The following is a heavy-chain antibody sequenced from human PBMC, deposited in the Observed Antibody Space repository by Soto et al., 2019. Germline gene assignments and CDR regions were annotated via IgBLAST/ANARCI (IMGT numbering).Heavy chain of an antibody. CDR1: GGSVSSGSYY. V-gene: IGHV4-61*01. CDR3: ATLSSSGYPLDY. D-gene: IGHD3-22*01. CDR2: IYYTGRT. Sequence: QVQLQESGPGLVKPSETLSLTCIVSGGSVSSGSYYWSWIRQPPGKGLEWIGFIYYTGRTSYNPSLKRRVTISVDTSMNQCSLRLSSVTAADTAVYFCATLSSSGYPLDYWGRGTLVTVSS. J-gene: IGHJ4*02.